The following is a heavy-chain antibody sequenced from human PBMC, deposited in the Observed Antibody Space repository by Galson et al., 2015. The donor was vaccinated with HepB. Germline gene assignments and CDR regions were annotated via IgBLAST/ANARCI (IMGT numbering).Heavy chain of an antibody. D-gene: IGHD3-10*01. CDR2: INPNSGGT. CDR3: ARDRGGLLWFGESRVPLDY. Sequence: SVKVSCKASGSTFTGYYMHWVRQAPGQGLEWMGWINPNSGGTNYAQKFQGRVTMTRDTSISTAYMELSRLRSDDTAVYYCARDRGGLLWFGESRVPLDYWGQGTLVTVSS. CDR1: GSTFTGYY. V-gene: IGHV1-2*02. J-gene: IGHJ4*02.